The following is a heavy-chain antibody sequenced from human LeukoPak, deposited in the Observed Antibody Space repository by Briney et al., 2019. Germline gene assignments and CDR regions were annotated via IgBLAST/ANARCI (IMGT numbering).Heavy chain of an antibody. J-gene: IGHJ4*02. Sequence: GGSLRLSCAASGFTFSSYAMSWVRQAPGKGLEWVSAISGSGGSTYYADSVKGRFTISRDNSKNTLYLQMNSLRAEDTAVYYCARSDRDGYKSFDYWGQGTLVTVSS. V-gene: IGHV3-23*01. CDR2: ISGSGGST. CDR3: ARSDRDGYKSFDY. D-gene: IGHD5-24*01. CDR1: GFTFSSYA.